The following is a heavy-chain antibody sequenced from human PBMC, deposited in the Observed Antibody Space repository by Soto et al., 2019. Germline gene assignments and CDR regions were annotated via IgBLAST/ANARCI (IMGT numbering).Heavy chain of an antibody. CDR3: ETAQVDDSSGYANPHNSFDY. CDR1: GYTLTELS. CDR2: FDPEDGET. J-gene: IGHJ4*02. D-gene: IGHD3-22*01. V-gene: IGHV1-24*01. Sequence: ASVKVSCKVSGYTLTELSMHWVRQAPGKGLEWMGGFDPEDGETIYAQKFQGRVTMTEDTSTDTAYMELSSLRSEDTAVYYCETAQVDDSSGYANPHNSFDYWGQGPLVTVSP.